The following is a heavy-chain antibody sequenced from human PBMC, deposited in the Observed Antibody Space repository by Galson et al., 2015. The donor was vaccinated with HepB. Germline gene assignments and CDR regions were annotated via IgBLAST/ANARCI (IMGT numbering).Heavy chain of an antibody. CDR2: INPNSGGT. CDR1: GSTFTGYY. CDR3: ARDYYDSSGYYSLVDY. V-gene: IGHV1-2*02. D-gene: IGHD3-22*01. Sequence: SVKVSCKASGSTFTGYYMHWVRQAPGQGLEWMGWINPNSGGTNYAQKFQGRVTMTRDTSISTAYMELSRLRSDDTAVYYCARDYYDSSGYYSLVDYWGQGTLVTVSS. J-gene: IGHJ4*02.